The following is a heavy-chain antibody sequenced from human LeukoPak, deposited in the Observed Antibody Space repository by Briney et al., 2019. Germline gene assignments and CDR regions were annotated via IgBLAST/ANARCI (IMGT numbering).Heavy chain of an antibody. Sequence: SETLSLTCAVYGGSFSGYYWSWIRQPPGKGLEWIGEINHSGSTNYNPSLKSRVTISVDTPKNQFSLKLSSATAADTAVYYCARYGDSIGRRAFDIWGQGTMVTVSS. CDR2: INHSGST. D-gene: IGHD3-22*01. CDR3: ARYGDSIGRRAFDI. V-gene: IGHV4-34*01. CDR1: GGSFSGYY. J-gene: IGHJ3*02.